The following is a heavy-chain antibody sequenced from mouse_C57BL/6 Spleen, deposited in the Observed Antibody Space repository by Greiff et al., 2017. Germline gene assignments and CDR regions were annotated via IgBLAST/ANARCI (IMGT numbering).Heavy chain of an antibody. CDR3: AKIYYSNGYAMDY. CDR1: GFTFTDYY. V-gene: IGHV7-3*03. CDR2: IRNKANGYTT. Sequence: EVHLVESGGGLVQPGGSLSISCAASGFTFTDYYMSWVSQPPGKALEWLGFIRNKANGYTTEYSASVKGRFTISRVNSQSNLYLQVNALRADDSATYYCAKIYYSNGYAMDYWGQGTSVTVSS. J-gene: IGHJ4*01. D-gene: IGHD2-5*01.